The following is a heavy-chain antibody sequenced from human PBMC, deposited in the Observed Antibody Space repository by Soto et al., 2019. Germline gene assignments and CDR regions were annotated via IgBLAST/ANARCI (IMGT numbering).Heavy chain of an antibody. Sequence: QVQLQESGPGLVKPSQTLSLTCTVSGGSISSGDYYWSWIRQPPGKGLEWLGYIYYSGSTYYNPSLKSRVTISVDTSKNQFSLKLSSVTAADTAGYYCARDHRVRGVICAGGQGTLVTVSS. D-gene: IGHD3-10*01. CDR2: IYYSGST. J-gene: IGHJ4*02. CDR1: GGSISSGDYY. V-gene: IGHV4-30-4*01. CDR3: ARDHRVRGVICA.